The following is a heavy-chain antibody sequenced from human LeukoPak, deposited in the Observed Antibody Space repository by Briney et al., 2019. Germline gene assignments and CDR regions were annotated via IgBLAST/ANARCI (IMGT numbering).Heavy chain of an antibody. V-gene: IGHV1-18*01. J-gene: IGHJ3*02. CDR1: GYTFTSYG. D-gene: IGHD1-14*01. CDR3: ARNLGTLATGGVALDI. CDR2: ISAYNGNT. Sequence: ASVKVSCKASGYTFTSYGISWVRQAPGQGLEWMGWISAYNGNTNYAQKLQGRVTMTTDTSTSTAYMELRSLRAEDTAVYYCARNLGTLATGGVALDIWGQGTMVTVAS.